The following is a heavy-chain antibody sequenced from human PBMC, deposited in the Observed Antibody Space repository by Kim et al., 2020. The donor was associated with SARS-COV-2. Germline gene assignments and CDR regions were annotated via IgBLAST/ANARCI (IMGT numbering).Heavy chain of an antibody. CDR2: IGTAGDT. CDR1: GFTFSSYE. CDR3: ARAVHRIAAAGYYYYYGMDV. D-gene: IGHD6-13*01. J-gene: IGHJ6*02. V-gene: IGHV3-13*01. Sequence: GGSLRLSCAASGFTFSSYEMHWVRQATGKGLEWVSAIGTAGDTYYPGSVKGRFTISRENAKNSLYLQMNSLRAGDTAVYYCARAVHRIAAAGYYYYYGMDVWGQGTTVTVSS.